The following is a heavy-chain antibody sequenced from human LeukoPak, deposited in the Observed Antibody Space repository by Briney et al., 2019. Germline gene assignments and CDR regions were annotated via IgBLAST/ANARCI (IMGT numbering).Heavy chain of an antibody. CDR2: INHSGST. Sequence: SETLSLTCAVYGGSFSGYYWSWIRQPPGKGLEWIGEINHSGSTNYNPSLKSRVTISVDTSKNQFSLKVSSVTAADTAVYYCARDIPRFSASGSPPRTYYGMDVWGQGTTVTVSS. V-gene: IGHV4-34*01. D-gene: IGHD1-26*01. CDR1: GGSFSGYY. J-gene: IGHJ6*02. CDR3: ARDIPRFSASGSPPRTYYGMDV.